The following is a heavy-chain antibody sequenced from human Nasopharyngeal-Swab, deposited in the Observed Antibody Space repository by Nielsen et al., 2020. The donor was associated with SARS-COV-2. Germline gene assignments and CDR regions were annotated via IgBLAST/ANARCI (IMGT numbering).Heavy chain of an antibody. CDR1: GSDFTGYW. CDR3: ARPRMGTTSSLDY. V-gene: IGHV5-51*01. Sequence: GESLKISCKGSGSDFTGYWIGWVRQTPGKGLEWMGIIYPGDSDTRYSPSFQGQVTISADKSITTAYLRWSSLKASDTAMYYCARPRMGTTSSLDYWGQGTLVTVSS. CDR2: IYPGDSDT. J-gene: IGHJ4*02. D-gene: IGHD6-13*01.